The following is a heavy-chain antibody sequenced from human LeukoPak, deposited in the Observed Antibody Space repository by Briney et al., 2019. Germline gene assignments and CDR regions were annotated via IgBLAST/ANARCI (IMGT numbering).Heavy chain of an antibody. Sequence: GGSLRLSCAASGFTFSSYSMNWVRQAPGKGLEWVSYITRNSGTISYADSVKGRFTVSRDNAENSLYLQMNSLRDGDTAVYYCARDYYDSSGYWTSDYWGQGTLVTVSS. J-gene: IGHJ4*02. D-gene: IGHD3-22*01. V-gene: IGHV3-48*02. CDR3: ARDYYDSSGYWTSDY. CDR1: GFTFSSYS. CDR2: ITRNSGTI.